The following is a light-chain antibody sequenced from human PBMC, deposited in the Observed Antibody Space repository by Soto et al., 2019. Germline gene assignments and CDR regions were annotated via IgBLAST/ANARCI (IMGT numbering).Light chain of an antibody. Sequence: EIVMTQSPPTLYVSPGERATLSCRASQSISRNLAWFKQKPGQAPSLLIFGASTRAAGIPARFSGSGSGTEFSLTISGLQSEDFAVYFCHQYENWPKTFGQGTKVDIK. V-gene: IGKV3-15*01. CDR1: QSISRN. J-gene: IGKJ1*01. CDR2: GAS. CDR3: HQYENWPKT.